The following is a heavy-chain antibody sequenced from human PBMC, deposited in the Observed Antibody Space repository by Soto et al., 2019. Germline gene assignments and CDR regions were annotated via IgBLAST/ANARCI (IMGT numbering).Heavy chain of an antibody. V-gene: IGHV1-69*08. D-gene: IGHD2-2*01. CDR2: IIPIFGIA. CDR3: AREDSDRETGLVPAAIDGMDV. J-gene: IGHJ6*02. CDR1: GGTLSRYS. Sequence: QVQLVQSGAEVKKPGSSVKVSCKASGGTLSRYSITWVRQAPGHGLEWLGRIIPIFGIASYAQKFQGRVTITADESTSTAYMELSSLRSDDTAVYYCAREDSDRETGLVPAAIDGMDVWGQGTTVTVSS.